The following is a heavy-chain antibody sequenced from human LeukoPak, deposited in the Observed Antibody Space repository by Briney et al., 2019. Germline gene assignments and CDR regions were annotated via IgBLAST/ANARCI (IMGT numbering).Heavy chain of an antibody. CDR3: ARSPADGYTYGVDDF. CDR1: GYSFNDYW. J-gene: IGHJ3*01. V-gene: IGHV5-51*01. Sequence: GESLEISCKGSGYSFNDYWIGWVRQMPGKGLEWMGIIYPGHSETRYSPSFQGQVTISADKSISTAYLQWSSLKASDTAMYFCARSPADGYTYGVDDFWGQGTLVTVSS. D-gene: IGHD5-24*01. CDR2: IYPGHSET.